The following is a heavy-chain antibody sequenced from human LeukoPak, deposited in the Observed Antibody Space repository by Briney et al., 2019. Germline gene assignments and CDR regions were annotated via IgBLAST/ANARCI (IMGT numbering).Heavy chain of an antibody. J-gene: IGHJ4*02. CDR3: AKVGEVRVVAAAGYFDY. Sequence: GGSLRLSCAASGFTFSSYAMSWVRQAPGKGLEWVSAISGSGGSTYYADSVKGRFTISRDNSKNTLYLQMNSLRAEDTAVYYCAKVGEVRVVAAAGYFDYWGQGTLVTVSS. CDR2: ISGSGGST. V-gene: IGHV3-23*01. CDR1: GFTFSSYA. D-gene: IGHD6-13*01.